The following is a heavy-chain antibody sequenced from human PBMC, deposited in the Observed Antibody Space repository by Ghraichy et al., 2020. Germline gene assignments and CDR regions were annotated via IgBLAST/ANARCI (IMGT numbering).Heavy chain of an antibody. CDR1: GGSFSGYY. D-gene: IGHD3-3*01. V-gene: IGHV4-34*01. J-gene: IGHJ4*02. CDR2: INHSGST. CDR3: ARAYYDFWSGYPYYFDY. Sequence: ESLNISCAVYGGSFSGYYWSWIRQPPGKGLEWIGEINHSGSTNYNPSLKSRVTISVDTSKNQFSLKLSSVTAADTAVYYCARAYYDFWSGYPYYFDYWGQGTLVTVSS.